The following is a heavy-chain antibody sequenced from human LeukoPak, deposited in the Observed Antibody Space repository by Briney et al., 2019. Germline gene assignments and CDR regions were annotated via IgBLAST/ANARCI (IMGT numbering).Heavy chain of an antibody. V-gene: IGHV1-2*02. Sequence: ASVKVSCKASGYTFTGYYMHLVRQAPGQGLEWMGWINPNSGGTNYAQKFQGRVTMTRDTSISTAYMELSRLRSDDTAVYYCAKVLTSYYYYMDVWGKGTTVTVSS. CDR1: GYTFTGYY. J-gene: IGHJ6*03. CDR3: AKVLTSYYYYMDV. CDR2: INPNSGGT.